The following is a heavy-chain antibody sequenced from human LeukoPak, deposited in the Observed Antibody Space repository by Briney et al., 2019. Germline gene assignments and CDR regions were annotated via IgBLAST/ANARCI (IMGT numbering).Heavy chain of an antibody. CDR3: ARGGSRHPSPEDY. CDR2: IKQDGSEK. J-gene: IGHJ4*02. V-gene: IGHV3-7*03. D-gene: IGHD1-1*01. Sequence: GGSLRLSCAASGFTFSSFWMSWVRQAPGKGLAWVANIKQDGSEKYFVDSVKGRFTISRDNAKNSLYLQMSSLRAEDTAAYYCARGGSRHPSPEDYWGRGTLVTVSS. CDR1: GFTFSSFW.